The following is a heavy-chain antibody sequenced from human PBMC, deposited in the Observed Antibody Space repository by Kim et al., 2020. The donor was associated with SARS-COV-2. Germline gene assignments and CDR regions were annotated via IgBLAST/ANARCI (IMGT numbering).Heavy chain of an antibody. CDR3: ARVRDYYDSSVNYDY. Sequence: ASVKVSCKASGYTFTSYAIHWVRQAPGQSLEWMGWINAGNGNTKYSQKFLGRVTIARDTSATTAYMELSSLRSEDTAVYYCARVRDYYDSSVNYDYWGQGTLVTVSS. V-gene: IGHV1-3*01. CDR2: INAGNGNT. CDR1: GYTFTSYA. D-gene: IGHD3-22*01. J-gene: IGHJ4*02.